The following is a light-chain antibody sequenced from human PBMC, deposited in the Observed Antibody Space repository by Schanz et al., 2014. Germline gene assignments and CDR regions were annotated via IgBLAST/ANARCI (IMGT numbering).Light chain of an antibody. J-gene: IGLJ3*02. CDR3: NSYAGSNNWV. V-gene: IGLV2-11*01. CDR1: SSDVGGYNS. CDR2: DVS. Sequence: QSALTQPRSVSGSPGQSVTISCTGTSSDVGGYNSVSWYQQHPGKAPKLMIYDVSKRPSGVPDRFSGSKSGNTASLTISGLQAEDEADYYCNSYAGSNNWVFGGGTKLTVL.